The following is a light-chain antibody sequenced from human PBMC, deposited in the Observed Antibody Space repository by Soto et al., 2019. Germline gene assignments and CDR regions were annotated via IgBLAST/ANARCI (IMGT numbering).Light chain of an antibody. V-gene: IGKV3-20*01. CDR2: GTS. J-gene: IGKJ4*01. CDR3: QQYDSSHLT. CDR1: QNVISSY. Sequence: ENVLTQSPGTLSLSPGERATLSCRASQNVISSYLAWYQQKPGQAPSLLVYGTSSRAAGIPDRFSGSGSGTDFTLTISRLEPEDFAVDYCQQYDSSHLTFGGGTKVEIK.